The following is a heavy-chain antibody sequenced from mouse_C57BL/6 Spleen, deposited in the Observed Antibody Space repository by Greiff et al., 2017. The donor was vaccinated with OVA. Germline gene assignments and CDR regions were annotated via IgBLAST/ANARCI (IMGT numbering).Heavy chain of an antibody. CDR1: GYTFTSYW. V-gene: IGHV1-55*01. CDR2: IYPGSGST. D-gene: IGHD2-4*01. J-gene: IGHJ3*01. Sequence: QVHVKQPGAELVKPGASVKMSCKASGYTFTSYWITWVKQRPGQGLEWIGDIYPGSGSTNYNEKFKSKATLTVDTSSSTAYMQLSSLTSEDSAVYYCARCLYDYDGGFAYWGQGTLVTVSA. CDR3: ARCLYDYDGGFAY.